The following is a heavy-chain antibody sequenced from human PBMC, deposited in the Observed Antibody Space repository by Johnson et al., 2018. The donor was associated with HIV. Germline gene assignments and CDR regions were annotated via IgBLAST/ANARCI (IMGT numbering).Heavy chain of an antibody. CDR3: ARELGYSSSNDAFDI. D-gene: IGHD6-13*01. Sequence: QMQLVESGGGVVQPGRSLRLSCAASGFTFSSYGMHWVRQAPGKGLEWVAVIWYDGSNKYYADSVKGRFTISRDNSKNTLYLQMNSLRAEDTAVYYCARELGYSSSNDAFDIWGQGTMVTVSS. CDR1: GFTFSSYG. V-gene: IGHV3-30*19. CDR2: IWYDGSNK. J-gene: IGHJ3*02.